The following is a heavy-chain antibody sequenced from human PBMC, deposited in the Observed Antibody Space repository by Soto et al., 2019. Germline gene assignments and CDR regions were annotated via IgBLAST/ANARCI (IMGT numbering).Heavy chain of an antibody. J-gene: IGHJ4*02. D-gene: IGHD1-20*01. V-gene: IGHV3-72*01. CDR2: IRDRVHSYST. Sequence: PGGSLRLSCAVSGLTFSDHYMGWVRQAPGKGLDWVGRIRDRVHSYSTEYAASVKGRFTISRDDSRNSLYLQMNSLKMEDTAVFYCVSLWSVTGSRDYWGRVTLVTVSS. CDR3: VSLWSVTGSRDY. CDR1: GLTFSDHY.